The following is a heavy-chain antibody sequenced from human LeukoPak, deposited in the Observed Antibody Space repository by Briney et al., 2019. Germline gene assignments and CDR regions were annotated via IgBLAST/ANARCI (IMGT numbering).Heavy chain of an antibody. D-gene: IGHD6-25*01. J-gene: IGHJ4*02. Sequence: GGSLRLSCAASGFTVSNNWMSWYRQAPGKGLEWVANIKQDGSEKYYVDSVKGRFTISRDNAKNSLYLQMNSLRAEDTAVYYCARDEAAVPGGDSWGQGTLVTVSS. CDR3: ARDEAAVPGGDS. CDR2: IKQDGSEK. CDR1: GFTVSNNW. V-gene: IGHV3-7*04.